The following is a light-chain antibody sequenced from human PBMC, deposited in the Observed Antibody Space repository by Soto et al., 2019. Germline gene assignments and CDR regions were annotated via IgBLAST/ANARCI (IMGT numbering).Light chain of an antibody. CDR3: QHYKMYSPWT. V-gene: IGKV3-11*01. Sequence: EIVLTQSPATLSLSPGERATLSCRASQSVSSYLAWYQQKPGQAPRLLIYGASNRATGIPDRFSGSGSGTDFTLTISSLQPDDFATYYCQHYKMYSPWTFGQGTKVDIK. J-gene: IGKJ1*01. CDR2: GAS. CDR1: QSVSSY.